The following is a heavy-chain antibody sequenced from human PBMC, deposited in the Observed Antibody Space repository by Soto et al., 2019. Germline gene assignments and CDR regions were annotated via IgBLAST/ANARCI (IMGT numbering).Heavy chain of an antibody. D-gene: IGHD2-21*02. CDR3: AHSRGVTGDFDY. V-gene: IGHV2-5*02. J-gene: IGHJ4*02. CDR2: ISWDDDN. Sequence: QITLRESGPTLVKPTQTLTLTCTFSGFSLSTSGVGVGWIRQPPGKALEWLALISWDDDNRYSPSLQSSLTITKDTSRNQVVLTMTNMDPVDTATYYCAHSRGVTGDFDYWGQGTLVTVSS. CDR1: GFSLSTSGVG.